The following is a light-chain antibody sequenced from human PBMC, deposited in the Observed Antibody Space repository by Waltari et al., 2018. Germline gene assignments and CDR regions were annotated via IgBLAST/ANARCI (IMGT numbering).Light chain of an antibody. J-gene: IGLJ2*01. Sequence: QSALTQPASVSGSPGQSVTISCPGTRSDVGGYKYVSWYQQHADKAPKLLIFEVSYRPSGVSDRFSASKSGNTASLTISGLQAEDEADYYCSSYTSSSTLIFGGGTKLTVL. CDR1: RSDVGGYKY. CDR2: EVS. V-gene: IGLV2-14*01. CDR3: SSYTSSSTLI.